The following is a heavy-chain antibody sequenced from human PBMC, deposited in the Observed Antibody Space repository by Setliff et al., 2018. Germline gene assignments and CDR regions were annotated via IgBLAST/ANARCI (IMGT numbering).Heavy chain of an antibody. CDR2: IYTSGST. V-gene: IGHV4-61*09. D-gene: IGHD3-3*01. CDR1: GGSISSGSYY. J-gene: IGHJ4*02. CDR3: ARRETYYNFWSGYYAY. Sequence: SETLSLTCTVSGGSISSGSYYWSWIRQPAGKGLEWIGHIYTSGSTNYNPSLKSRVTISVDTSKNQFPLKLSSVTASDTAVYYCARRETYYNFWSGYYAYWGQGTLVTVSS.